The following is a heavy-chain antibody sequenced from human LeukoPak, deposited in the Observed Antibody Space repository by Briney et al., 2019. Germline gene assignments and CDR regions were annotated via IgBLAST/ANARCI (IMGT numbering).Heavy chain of an antibody. CDR1: GGTFSSYT. D-gene: IGHD5-12*01. Sequence: SSVKVSCKASGGTFSSYTISWVRQAPGQGLEWRGRIIPILGIANYAQKFQGRVTITADKSTSTAYMELSSLRSEDTAVYYCARDKSVESGYDRWGQGTLVTVSS. J-gene: IGHJ5*02. V-gene: IGHV1-69*04. CDR2: IIPILGIA. CDR3: ARDKSVESGYDR.